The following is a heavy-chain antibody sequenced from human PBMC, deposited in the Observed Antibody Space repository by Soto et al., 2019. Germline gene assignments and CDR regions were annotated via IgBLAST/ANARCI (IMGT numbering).Heavy chain of an antibody. CDR1: GDSVSSSSVT. J-gene: IGHJ5*01. D-gene: IGHD1-26*01. V-gene: IGHV6-1*01. CDR3: VRLIGNSWLDF. Sequence: SQTLSLTCAISGDSVSSSSVTWNWIRQSPSRGLEWLGRAYYRSKWYNDYAESVKSRITINPDTSKNQFSLHLNSVTPEDTAVYYFVRLIGNSWLDFWGQGPLVTVSS. CDR2: AYYRSKWYN.